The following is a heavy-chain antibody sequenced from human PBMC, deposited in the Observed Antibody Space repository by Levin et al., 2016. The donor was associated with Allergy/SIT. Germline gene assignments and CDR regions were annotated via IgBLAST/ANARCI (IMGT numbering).Heavy chain of an antibody. V-gene: IGHV4-59*04. Sequence: GSLRLSCTVSGGSISSYYWSWIRQPPGKGLEWIGYIYYSGSTYYNPSLKSRVTISVDTSKNQFSLKLSSVTAADTAVYYCARQSVTGDAFDIWGQGTMVTVSS. CDR2: IYYSGST. D-gene: IGHD1-14*01. CDR3: ARQSVTGDAFDI. CDR1: GGSISSYY. J-gene: IGHJ3*02.